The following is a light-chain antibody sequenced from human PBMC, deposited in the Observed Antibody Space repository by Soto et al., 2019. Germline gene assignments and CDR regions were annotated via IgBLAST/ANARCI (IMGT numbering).Light chain of an antibody. CDR1: TSDVGAYNY. CDR2: EVS. CDR3: CSYAGSITFT. V-gene: IGLV2-14*01. J-gene: IGLJ2*01. Sequence: QSALTQPASVSGSPGQSITISCTGTTSDVGAYNYVSWYQQHPGRAPKVVIYEVSYRPSGVSHRFSGSKSGSTASLTISGLQAEDEAIYYCCSYAGSITFTFGGGTKLTVL.